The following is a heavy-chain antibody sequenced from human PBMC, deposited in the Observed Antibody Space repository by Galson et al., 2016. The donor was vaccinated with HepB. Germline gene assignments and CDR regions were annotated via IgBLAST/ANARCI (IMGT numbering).Heavy chain of an antibody. V-gene: IGHV7-4-1*02. CDR3: ARDGVVTTPRANWFDP. J-gene: IGHJ5*02. CDR1: GYTFTSYA. CDR2: INTNTGNP. Sequence: SVKVSCKASGYTFTSYAMNWVRQAPGQGLEWMGWINTNTGNPTYAQGFTGRFVFSLDTSVTTAYLQINSLKADDTAVYYCARDGVVTTPRANWFDPWGQGTLVTVSS. D-gene: IGHD2-21*02.